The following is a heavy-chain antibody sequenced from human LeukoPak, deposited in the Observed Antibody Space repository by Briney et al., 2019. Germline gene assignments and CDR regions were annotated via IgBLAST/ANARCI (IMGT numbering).Heavy chain of an antibody. CDR3: ARVIAAARYFDY. CDR1: GGSISSGGYY. CDR2: IYYSGST. Sequence: PSETLSLTCTVSGGSISSGGYYWSRIRQHPGKGLEWIGYIYYSGSTYYNPSLKSRVTISVDTSKNQFSLKLSSVTAADTAVYYCARVIAAARYFDYWGQGTLVTVSS. V-gene: IGHV4-31*03. D-gene: IGHD6-13*01. J-gene: IGHJ4*02.